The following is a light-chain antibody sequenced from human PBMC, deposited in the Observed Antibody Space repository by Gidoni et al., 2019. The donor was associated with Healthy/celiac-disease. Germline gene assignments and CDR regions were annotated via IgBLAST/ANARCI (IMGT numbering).Light chain of an antibody. CDR2: DAS. CDR1: QDISNY. V-gene: IGKV1-33*01. J-gene: IGKJ2*01. Sequence: DIQMTQSPSSLSASVGDRVTITCQASQDISNYLNWYQQKPGKAPKLLIYDASNLETGVPSRFSGSGSGTDFIFTISSLQPEDIATYYCQQYDNLLGTFGQGTKLEIK. CDR3: QQYDNLLGT.